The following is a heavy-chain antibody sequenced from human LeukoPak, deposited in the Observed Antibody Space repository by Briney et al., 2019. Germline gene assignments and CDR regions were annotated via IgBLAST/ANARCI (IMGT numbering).Heavy chain of an antibody. CDR3: ARDVVTTTGDYFDY. V-gene: IGHV4-4*07. CDR1: GGSINIYY. J-gene: IGHJ4*02. D-gene: IGHD2-2*01. Sequence: PPETLSLTCTVSGGSINIYYWSWIRQSAGKGLKWIGRIYSSGSTNYNPSLKSRVTMSVDTSKHQFSLKLSSVTAADTAVYYCARDVVTTTGDYFDYWGQGTLVTVSS. CDR2: IYSSGST.